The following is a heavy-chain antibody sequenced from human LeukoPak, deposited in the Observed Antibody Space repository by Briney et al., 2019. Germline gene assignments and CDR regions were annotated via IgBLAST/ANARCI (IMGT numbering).Heavy chain of an antibody. D-gene: IGHD2-15*01. J-gene: IGHJ4*02. CDR1: GFKFGTYA. CDR2: LRGTGGST. V-gene: IGHV3-23*01. CDR3: AKNRRVEATPVDY. Sequence: GGSLRLSCEASGFKFGTYAMTWVRQAPGKGLEWVSTLRGTGGSTYYADSVKGRFTISRDNSEYTLFLQMNSLKAEDTAIYYCAKNRRVEATPVDYWGQGTLVTVSS.